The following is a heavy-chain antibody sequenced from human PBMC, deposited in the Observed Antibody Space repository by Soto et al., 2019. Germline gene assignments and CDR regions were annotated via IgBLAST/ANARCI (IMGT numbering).Heavy chain of an antibody. J-gene: IGHJ4*02. CDR1: GGSISSYY. D-gene: IGHD3-10*01. V-gene: IGHV4-59*12. CDR3: ARVYGSGSSALDY. CDR2: IYYSGST. Sequence: ASETLSLTCTVSGGSISSYYWSWIRQPPGKGLEWIGYIYYSGSTNYNPSLKSRVTISVDTSKNQFSLKLSSVTAADTAVYYCARVYGSGSSALDYWGQGTLVTVS.